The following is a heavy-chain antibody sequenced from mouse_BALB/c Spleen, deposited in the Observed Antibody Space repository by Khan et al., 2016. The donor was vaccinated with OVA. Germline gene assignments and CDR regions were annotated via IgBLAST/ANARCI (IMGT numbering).Heavy chain of an antibody. CDR1: GYSITSGYG. Sequence: EVQLQESGPGLVKPSQSLSLTCTVTGYSITSGYGWNWLRQFPGNKLEWMGYISYSGSTNYNPSLKSRISITRDTSKNPFFLQLNSVTTVDIATYYCARTARIKYWGQGTTLTVSS. CDR2: ISYSGST. CDR3: ARTARIKY. D-gene: IGHD1-2*01. J-gene: IGHJ2*01. V-gene: IGHV3-2*02.